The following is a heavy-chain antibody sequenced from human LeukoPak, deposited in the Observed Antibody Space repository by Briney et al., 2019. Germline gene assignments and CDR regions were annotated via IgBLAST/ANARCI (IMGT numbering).Heavy chain of an antibody. J-gene: IGHJ4*02. CDR2: SYYSGST. V-gene: IGHV4-39*07. CDR1: GGSISSSSYY. D-gene: IGHD2-8*01. CDR3: ARGYCTNAVCSLGPTQA. Sequence: PSETLSLTCTVSGGSISSSSYYWGWIRQPPGKGLEWIGSSYYSGSTYYNPSLKSRVTISVDTSKNQFSLKLSSVTAADTAVYYCARGYCTNAVCSLGPTQAWGQGTLVTVSS.